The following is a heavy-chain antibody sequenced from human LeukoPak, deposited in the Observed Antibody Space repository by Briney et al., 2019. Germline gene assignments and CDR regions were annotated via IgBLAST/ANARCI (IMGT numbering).Heavy chain of an antibody. D-gene: IGHD2-2*01. CDR1: GFTFSTYR. CDR3: ARVLPVASRDY. J-gene: IGHJ4*02. Sequence: GGSLRLSCAASGFTFSTYRMSWVRQVPGKGLEWVANIKQDGSDKFYVDSVKGRFTISRDNAKNSMYLQMNSLRAEDTAVYYCARVLPVASRDYWGQGTLVTVSS. V-gene: IGHV3-7*01. CDR2: IKQDGSDK.